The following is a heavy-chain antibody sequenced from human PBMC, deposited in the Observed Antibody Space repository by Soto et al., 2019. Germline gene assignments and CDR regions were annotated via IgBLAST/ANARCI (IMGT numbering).Heavy chain of an antibody. CDR1: GFVFSSYD. CDR3: AREGTGGGFDI. V-gene: IGHV3-13*05. Sequence: GGSLRLSCAASGFVFSSYDMHWVRHTTGAGLEWVSVIANTGDPYYSDSVKGRFTISRDNAKNPLYLQMNSLRVGDSAMYYCAREGTGGGFDIWGQGTKVTVSS. D-gene: IGHD1-1*01. J-gene: IGHJ3*02. CDR2: IANTGDP.